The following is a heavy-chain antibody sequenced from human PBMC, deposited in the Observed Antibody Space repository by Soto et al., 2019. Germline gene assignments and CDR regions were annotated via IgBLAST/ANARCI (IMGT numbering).Heavy chain of an antibody. CDR1: GGTFSSYA. J-gene: IGHJ6*02. CDR2: IIPIFGTA. CDR3: XXXPXLTXIXYYYGMDV. Sequence: QVQLVQSGAEVKKPGSSVKVSCKASGGTFSSYAISWVRQAPGQGLEWMGGIIPIFGTANYAQKFQGRVTIXXXXSXXXAXXXLXXXXXXXXAXXXXXXXPXLTXIXYYYGMDVWGQGTTVTVSS. V-gene: IGHV1-69*05.